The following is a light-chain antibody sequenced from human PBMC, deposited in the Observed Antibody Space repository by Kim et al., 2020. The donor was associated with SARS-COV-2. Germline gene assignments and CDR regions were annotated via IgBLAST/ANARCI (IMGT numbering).Light chain of an antibody. V-gene: IGKV3-15*01. CDR3: QQYEDWPLIT. Sequence: CPGETVTFSCRASQSVHANLAWYLQRPGQPPRLLIYSASTRATGIPARFSGSGSGTQFTLTIRSLQSEDSAVFYCQQYEDWPLITFGQGTRLEIK. CDR2: SAS. CDR1: QSVHAN. J-gene: IGKJ5*01.